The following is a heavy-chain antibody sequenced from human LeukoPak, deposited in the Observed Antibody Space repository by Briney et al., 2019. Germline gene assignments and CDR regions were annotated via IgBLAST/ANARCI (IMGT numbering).Heavy chain of an antibody. Sequence: ASVKVSCKASGGTFSSYAISWVRQAPGQGLEWMGRIIPILGIANYAQKFQGRVTITADKSTSTAYMELSSLRSEDTAVYYCASPNYYDSSGYFRGMDVWGQGTTVAVSS. CDR3: ASPNYYDSSGYFRGMDV. D-gene: IGHD3-22*01. V-gene: IGHV1-69*04. CDR1: GGTFSSYA. J-gene: IGHJ6*02. CDR2: IIPILGIA.